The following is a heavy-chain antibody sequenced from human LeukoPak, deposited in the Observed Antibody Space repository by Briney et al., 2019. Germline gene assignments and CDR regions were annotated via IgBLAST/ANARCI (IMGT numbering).Heavy chain of an antibody. CDR1: GFTFKDYW. CDR3: VRDSNYHPDC. V-gene: IGHV3-74*01. Sequence: GSLRLSFAASGFTFKDYWMHLVRQIPGKGLVWVARIISDGSSASYADSVKGRFTMSRDNAKNTLYLQMNSLRAEDTAVYYCVRDSNYHPDCWGQGTLVTVSS. J-gene: IGHJ4*02. D-gene: IGHD4-11*01. CDR2: IISDGSSA.